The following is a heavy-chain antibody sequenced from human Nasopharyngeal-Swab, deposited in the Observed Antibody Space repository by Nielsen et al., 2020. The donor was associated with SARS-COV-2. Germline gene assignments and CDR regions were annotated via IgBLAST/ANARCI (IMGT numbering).Heavy chain of an antibody. CDR1: GFTFSSYG. V-gene: IGHV3-33*01. CDR3: ARENDYADEYYFDY. D-gene: IGHD4-17*01. J-gene: IGHJ4*02. Sequence: GGSLRLSCAASGFTFSSYGMHWVRQAPGKGLEWVAVIWYDGSNKYYADSVKGRFTISRDNSKNTLYLQMNSPRAEDTAVYYCARENDYADEYYFDYWGQGTLVTVSS. CDR2: IWYDGSNK.